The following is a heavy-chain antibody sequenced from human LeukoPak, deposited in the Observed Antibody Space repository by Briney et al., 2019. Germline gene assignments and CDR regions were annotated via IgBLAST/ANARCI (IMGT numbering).Heavy chain of an antibody. Sequence: SETLSLTCTVSGYSISSGYYWGWIRQPPGKGLEWIGSIYHSGSTYYNPSLKSRVTISVDTSKNQFSLKLSSVTAADTAVYYCARGYSSSHDAFDIWGQGKMVTVSS. V-gene: IGHV4-38-2*02. CDR2: IYHSGST. CDR3: ARGYSSSHDAFDI. D-gene: IGHD6-13*01. J-gene: IGHJ3*02. CDR1: GYSISSGYY.